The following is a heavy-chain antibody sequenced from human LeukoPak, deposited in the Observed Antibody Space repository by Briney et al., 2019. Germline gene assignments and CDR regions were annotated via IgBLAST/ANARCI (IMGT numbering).Heavy chain of an antibody. V-gene: IGHV3-66*01. CDR1: GFTVSSNY. Sequence: GGSLRLSCAASGFTVSSNYMSWVRQAPGKGLEWVSVIYSGGTTYYADSVKGRFTISRDNSKNTLYLQMNSLRAEDTAVYYCAKGYRDSGSYRSAFEYFQHWGQGTLVTVSS. CDR2: IYSGGTT. CDR3: AKGYRDSGSYRSAFEYFQH. J-gene: IGHJ1*01. D-gene: IGHD1-26*01.